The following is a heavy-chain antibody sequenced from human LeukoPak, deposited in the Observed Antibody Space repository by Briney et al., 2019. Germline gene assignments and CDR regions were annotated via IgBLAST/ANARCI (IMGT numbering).Heavy chain of an antibody. D-gene: IGHD5-18*01. V-gene: IGHV3-21*01. CDR2: ISSSSSYI. Sequence: GGSLRLSCAASGFTFSSYSMNWVRQAPGKGLEWVSSISSSSSYIYYADSVKGRFTISRDNAKNSLYLQMNSLRAEDTAVYYCARSGDTAMVTGHFDYWGQGTLVTVSS. CDR1: GFTFSSYS. J-gene: IGHJ4*02. CDR3: ARSGDTAMVTGHFDY.